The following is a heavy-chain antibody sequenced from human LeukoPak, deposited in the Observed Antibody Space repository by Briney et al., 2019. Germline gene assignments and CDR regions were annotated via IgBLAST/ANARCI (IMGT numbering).Heavy chain of an antibody. CDR3: AKDSPSRTATTEVPVDY. Sequence: GGSLRLSCAASGFTFSDYYMSWIRQAPGKGLEWVSYISSSSSYTYYANSVRGRFTISRDNAKNSLYLQMNSLRAEDTAVYYCAKDSPSRTATTEVPVDYWGQGTLVTVSS. V-gene: IGHV3-11*06. CDR2: ISSSSSYT. D-gene: IGHD1/OR15-1a*01. J-gene: IGHJ4*02. CDR1: GFTFSDYY.